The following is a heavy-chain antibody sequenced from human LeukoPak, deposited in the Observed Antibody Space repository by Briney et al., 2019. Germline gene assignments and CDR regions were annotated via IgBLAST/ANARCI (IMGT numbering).Heavy chain of an antibody. V-gene: IGHV1-2*04. CDR1: GYTFTGYY. CDR3: ARDGGIAAGEFDP. Sequence: ASVKVSCKASGYTFTGYYMHWVRQAPGQGLEWRGWINPNSGGTNYAQKFQGWVTMTRDTSISTAYMELSRLRSDDTAVYYCARDGGIAAGEFDPWGQGTLVTVSS. D-gene: IGHD6-13*01. J-gene: IGHJ5*02. CDR2: INPNSGGT.